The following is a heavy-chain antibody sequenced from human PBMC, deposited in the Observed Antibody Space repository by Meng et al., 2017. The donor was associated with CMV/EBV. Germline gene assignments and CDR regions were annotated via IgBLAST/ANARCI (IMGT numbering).Heavy chain of an antibody. Sequence: FTFSSYWMQWVRQAPGKGLVWVSRINSDGSSTSYADSVKGRFTISRDNAKNTLYLQMNSLRAEDTAVYYCAALGSYSSSWYHYGMDVWGQGTTVTVSS. CDR2: INSDGSST. CDR1: FTFSSYW. D-gene: IGHD6-13*01. CDR3: AALGSYSSSWYHYGMDV. V-gene: IGHV3-74*01. J-gene: IGHJ6*02.